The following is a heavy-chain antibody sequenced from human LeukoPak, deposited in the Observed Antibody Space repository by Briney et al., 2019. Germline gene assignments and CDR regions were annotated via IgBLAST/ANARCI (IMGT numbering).Heavy chain of an antibody. CDR3: ARTKRTTVTTVPKARDAFDI. V-gene: IGHV4-30-2*01. CDR1: GGSISSSGYY. CDR2: IYHSGST. J-gene: IGHJ3*02. D-gene: IGHD4-11*01. Sequence: PSETLSLTCTVSGGSISSSGYYWSWIRQPPGKGLEWIGYIYHSGSTYYDPSLKSRVTISVDRSKNQFSLKLSSVTAADTAVYYCARTKRTTVTTVPKARDAFDIWGQGTMVTVSS.